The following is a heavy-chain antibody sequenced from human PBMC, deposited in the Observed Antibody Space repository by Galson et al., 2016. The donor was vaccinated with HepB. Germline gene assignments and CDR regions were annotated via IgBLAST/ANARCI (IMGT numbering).Heavy chain of an antibody. CDR2: TYYRSKWHY. CDR1: GDSVSSNSAA. Sequence: CAISGDSVSSNSAAWNWIRQSPSRGLEWLGRTYYRSKWHYDYAVSVTSRITINPDSSKNQFSLQLNSVTPEDTAVYYCARIVGAAVDYWGQGTLVTVSS. D-gene: IGHD1-26*01. J-gene: IGHJ4*02. V-gene: IGHV6-1*01. CDR3: ARIVGAAVDY.